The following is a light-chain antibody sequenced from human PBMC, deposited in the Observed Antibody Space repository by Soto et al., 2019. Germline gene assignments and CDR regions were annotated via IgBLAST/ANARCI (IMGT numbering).Light chain of an antibody. V-gene: IGKV3-20*01. CDR3: QLGGT. Sequence: EIVLTQSPGTLSLSPGERATLSCRASQSVSSSYLAWYQQKPGQAPRLLIYGASSRATGIPDRFSGSGSGTDFTLTISRLEPDDFAVYYCQLGGTFGQGTKVEIK. J-gene: IGKJ1*01. CDR2: GAS. CDR1: QSVSSSY.